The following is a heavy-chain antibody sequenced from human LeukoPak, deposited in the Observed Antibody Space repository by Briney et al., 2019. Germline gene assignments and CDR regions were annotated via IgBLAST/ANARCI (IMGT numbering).Heavy chain of an antibody. D-gene: IGHD1-26*01. CDR1: GFTFSSYA. CDR3: AKDMGEDGSYYLDY. V-gene: IGHV3-23*01. J-gene: IGHJ4*02. Sequence: GGSLRLSCAASGFTFSSYAMSWVRQAPGKGLEWVSAISGSGARTYYAGSVKGRFTISRDASKNTLYLQMNSLRAEDTAVYYCAKDMGEDGSYYLDYWGQGTLVTVSS. CDR2: ISGSGART.